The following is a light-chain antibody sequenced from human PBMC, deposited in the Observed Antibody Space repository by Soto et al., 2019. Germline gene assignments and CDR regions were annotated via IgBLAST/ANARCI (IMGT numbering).Light chain of an antibody. CDR3: QQYDTSPPLYT. CDR1: QSVDSTY. CDR2: ATS. V-gene: IGKV3-20*01. Sequence: EIVLTQSPGTLSLSPGERATLSCRASQSVDSTYLAWYQQRPDQAPRLLIYATSSRAAGVPARFSGSGSGTDFTLTISRLEPEDFAVYYCQQYDTSPPLYTFGQGTKLHIK. J-gene: IGKJ2*01.